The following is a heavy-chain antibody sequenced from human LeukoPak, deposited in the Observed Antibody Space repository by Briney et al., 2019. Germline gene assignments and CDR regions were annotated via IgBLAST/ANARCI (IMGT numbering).Heavy chain of an antibody. J-gene: IGHJ4*02. CDR3: ARDHYGSLDY. D-gene: IGHD3-10*01. Sequence: PGGSLRLSCAASGFTFSSYAMSWVRQTPGKGLEWVAVIWYDGSNKYYADSVKGRFTISRDNSKNTLYLQMNSLRAEDTAVYYCARDHYGSLDYWGQGTLVTVSS. V-gene: IGHV3-33*08. CDR2: IWYDGSNK. CDR1: GFTFSSYA.